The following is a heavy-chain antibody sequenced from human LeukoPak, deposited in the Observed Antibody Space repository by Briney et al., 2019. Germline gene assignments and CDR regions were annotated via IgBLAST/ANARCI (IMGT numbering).Heavy chain of an antibody. CDR2: INPNSGGT. J-gene: IGHJ4*02. CDR3: ARAGVTTRGVDY. CDR1: GYTFTGYY. V-gene: IGHV1-2*06. Sequence: ASVKVSCKASGYTFTGYYMHWVRQAPGQGLEWMGRINPNSGGTNYAQKFQGRVTMTRDTSISTAYMELSRLRSDDRAVYYCARAGVTTRGVDYWGQGTLSPSPQ. D-gene: IGHD4-17*01.